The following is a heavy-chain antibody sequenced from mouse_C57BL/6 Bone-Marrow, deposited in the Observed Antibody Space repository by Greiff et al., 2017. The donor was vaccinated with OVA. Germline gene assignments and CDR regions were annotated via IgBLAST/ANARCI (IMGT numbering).Heavy chain of an antibody. D-gene: IGHD1-1*01. V-gene: IGHV1-81*01. Sequence: VMLVESGAELARPGASVKLSCKASGYTFTSYGISWVKQRTGQGLEWIGEIYPRSGNTYYNEKFKGKATLTADKSSSTAYMELRSLTSEDSAVYFCARPLRHAMDYWGQGTSVTVSS. J-gene: IGHJ4*01. CDR1: GYTFTSYG. CDR2: IYPRSGNT. CDR3: ARPLRHAMDY.